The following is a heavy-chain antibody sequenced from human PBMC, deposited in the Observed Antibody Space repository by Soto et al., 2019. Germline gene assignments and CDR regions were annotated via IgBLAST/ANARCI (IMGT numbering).Heavy chain of an antibody. CDR2: INHSGST. V-gene: IGHV4-34*01. D-gene: IGHD5-12*01. Sequence: SSSLSLTLGDYGGSFSGYXWGWIRQPPLNVQEWIGEINHSGSTNYNPSLKSLVTISLDTSKNQLSPKLSSVTAADTAVYYCERHRTYVDIVATIAWFDPWGQGNLVT. CDR3: ERHRTYVDIVATIAWFDP. CDR1: GGSFSGYX. J-gene: IGHJ5*02.